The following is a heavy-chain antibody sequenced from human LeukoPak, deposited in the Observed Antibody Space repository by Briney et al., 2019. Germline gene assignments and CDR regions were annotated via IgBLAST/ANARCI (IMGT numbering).Heavy chain of an antibody. CDR3: AREGRRYSYGSYYYGMDV. J-gene: IGHJ6*02. CDR2: INHSGST. D-gene: IGHD5-18*01. Sequence: SETLSLTCAVYGGSFSGYYWSWIRQPPGKGLEWIGEINHSGSTNYNPSLKSRVTISVDTSKNQFSLKLNSVTAADTAVYYCAREGRRYSYGSYYYGMDVWGQGTTVTVSS. V-gene: IGHV4-34*01. CDR1: GGSFSGYY.